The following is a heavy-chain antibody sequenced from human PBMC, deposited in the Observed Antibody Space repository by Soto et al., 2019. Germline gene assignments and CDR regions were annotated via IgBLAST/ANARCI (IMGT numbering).Heavy chain of an antibody. CDR1: GGSFSGYY. CDR3: ARAASSFSGVVYYGMDV. V-gene: IGHV4-34*01. J-gene: IGHJ6*02. CDR2: INHSGST. Sequence: QVQLQQWGAGLLKPSETLSLTCAVYGGSFSGYYWSWIRQPPGKGLEWIGEINHSGSTNYNPSLKSRVTISVDTSKNQFSLKLSSVTAADTAVYYCARAASSFSGVVYYGMDVWGQGTTVTVSS. D-gene: IGHD6-13*01.